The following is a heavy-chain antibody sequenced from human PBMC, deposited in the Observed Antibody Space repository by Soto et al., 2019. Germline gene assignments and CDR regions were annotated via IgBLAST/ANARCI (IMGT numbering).Heavy chain of an antibody. Sequence: SETLSLTCTVSGASFGTYYWSWIRQPPGKGLEWIGFISYSGTTHYSASLRSRVSISVDTSKNQFSLDLSSVTAADTAVYYCATMGTPVTGLYYFDYWGQGTLVTVSS. V-gene: IGHV4-30-4*01. CDR2: ISYSGTT. CDR1: GASFGTYY. CDR3: ATMGTPVTGLYYFDY. D-gene: IGHD4-17*01. J-gene: IGHJ4*02.